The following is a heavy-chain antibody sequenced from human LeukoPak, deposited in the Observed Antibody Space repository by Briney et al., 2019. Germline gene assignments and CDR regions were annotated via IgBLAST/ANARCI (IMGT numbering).Heavy chain of an antibody. Sequence: GGSLRLSCAASGFTFSSHAMSLVRQAPGKGLEVVSAIRGSGGSTYYADSVKGRFTISRDNSKNTLYLQMNSLRAEDTAAYYCAKDSSYGDYPDLYYFDYWGQGTLVTVSS. J-gene: IGHJ4*02. CDR1: GFTFSSHA. CDR2: IRGSGGST. D-gene: IGHD4-17*01. CDR3: AKDSSYGDYPDLYYFDY. V-gene: IGHV3-23*01.